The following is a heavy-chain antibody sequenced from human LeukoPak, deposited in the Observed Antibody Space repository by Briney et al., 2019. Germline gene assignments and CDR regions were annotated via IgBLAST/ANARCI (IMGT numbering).Heavy chain of an antibody. Sequence: GASVTVSCKASGGTFSSYAISWVRQAPGQGLEWMGGIIPIFGTANYAQKFQGRVTITADESTSTAYMELSSLRSEDTAVYYCAIGYSSGWYPGFDYWGQGTLVTVSS. V-gene: IGHV1-69*01. CDR3: AIGYSSGWYPGFDY. CDR2: IIPIFGTA. J-gene: IGHJ4*02. D-gene: IGHD6-19*01. CDR1: GGTFSSYA.